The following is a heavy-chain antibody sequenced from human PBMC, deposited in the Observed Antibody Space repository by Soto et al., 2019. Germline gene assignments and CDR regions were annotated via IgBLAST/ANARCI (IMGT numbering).Heavy chain of an antibody. D-gene: IGHD3-16*01. CDR3: ARDQGDGYFDY. CDR1: GDSISSYY. J-gene: IGHJ4*02. Sequence: PSETLSLTCTVSGDSISSYYWTWIRQPPGKGLEWIGYIYHSGSTHYNPSLKSRVTMSVDTSKNQFSLKLSSVTAPDTAVYFCARDQGDGYFDYWGQGTLVTVSS. CDR2: IYHSGST. V-gene: IGHV4-59*01.